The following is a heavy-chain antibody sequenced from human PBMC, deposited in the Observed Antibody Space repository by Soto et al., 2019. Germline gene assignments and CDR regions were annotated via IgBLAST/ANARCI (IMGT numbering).Heavy chain of an antibody. CDR2: IWYDGSNK. V-gene: IGHV3-33*01. J-gene: IGHJ4*02. D-gene: IGHD3-10*01. Sequence: QVQLVESGGGVVQPGRSLRLSCAASGFTFSSYGMHWVRQAPGKGLEWVAVIWYDGSNKYYADSVKGRFTISRDNSKNTLYLQMNSLRAEDTAVYYCARDPYGSGSYYLAYWGQGTLVTVSP. CDR3: ARDPYGSGSYYLAY. CDR1: GFTFSSYG.